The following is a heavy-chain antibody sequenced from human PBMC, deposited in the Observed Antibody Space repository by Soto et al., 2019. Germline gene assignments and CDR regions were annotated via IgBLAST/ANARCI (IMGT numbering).Heavy chain of an antibody. D-gene: IGHD4-17*01. CDR1: GFTFSSYA. V-gene: IGHV3-23*01. CDR2: ISGSGDAT. CDR3: AKSYYGGNTGYFDL. J-gene: IGHJ2*01. Sequence: EVQLLESGGGLVQPGGSLRLSCAASGFTFSSYAMAWVRQAPGKGLEWVSCISGSGDATYYADSVKGRVTISRDNSKNALYLQMNSLRAEDTAVYYCAKSYYGGNTGYFDLWGRGTMATVSS.